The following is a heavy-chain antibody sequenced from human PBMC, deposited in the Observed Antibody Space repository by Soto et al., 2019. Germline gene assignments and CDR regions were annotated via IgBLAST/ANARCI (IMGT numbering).Heavy chain of an antibody. Sequence: GSLRLSCAASGFTFSSYAMSWVRQAPGKGLEWVSAISGSGGSTYYADSVKGRFTISRDNSKNTLYLQMNSLRAEDTAVYYCAKDHDDFWSGYYDYWGQGTLVTVSS. CDR1: GFTFSSYA. CDR2: ISGSGGST. V-gene: IGHV3-23*01. CDR3: AKDHDDFWSGYYDY. J-gene: IGHJ4*02. D-gene: IGHD3-3*01.